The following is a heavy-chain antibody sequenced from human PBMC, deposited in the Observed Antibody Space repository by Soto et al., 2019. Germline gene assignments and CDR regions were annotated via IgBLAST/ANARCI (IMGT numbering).Heavy chain of an antibody. CDR3: ARDGRYCSGGSCYRFDP. D-gene: IGHD2-15*01. CDR2: VYYSGST. V-gene: IGHV4-59*01. CDR1: GGSISSYY. J-gene: IGHJ5*02. Sequence: QVQLQESGPGLVKSSETLSLTCTVSGGSISSYYWSWIRQPPGKGLEWIGYVYYSGSTNYNPSLKSRVIISVDPSKNQFSLKLSSVTTADTAVYYCARDGRYCSGGSCYRFDPWGQGTLVTVSS.